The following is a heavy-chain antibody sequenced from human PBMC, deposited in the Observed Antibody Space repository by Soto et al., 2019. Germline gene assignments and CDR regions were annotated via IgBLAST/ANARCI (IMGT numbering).Heavy chain of an antibody. CDR2: IRNKANSYTT. D-gene: IGHD1-26*01. V-gene: IGHV3-72*01. CDR3: ARDSGKGAYFDY. J-gene: IGHJ4*01. Sequence: EVQLVESGGGLVQPGGSQRLSCAASGFTFSDHYMDWVRQAPGKGLEWVGRIRNKANSYTTDYAASVKGRFTISRHDSKDSPYLQMNSLKTEDTAIYYCARDSGKGAYFDYWGHGTLATVSS. CDR1: GFTFSDHY.